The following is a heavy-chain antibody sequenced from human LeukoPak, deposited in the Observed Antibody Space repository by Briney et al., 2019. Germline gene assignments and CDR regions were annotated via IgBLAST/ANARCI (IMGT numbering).Heavy chain of an antibody. CDR3: ARDLGTSISISYYYYMDV. Sequence: GASVNVSCKASGYTFTGYYMHWVRQAPGQGLEGMGWINPNSGGTNYAQKFQGRVTMTRDTSIRTIYIELSRVRSEDTAVHYCARDLGTSISISYYYYMDVWGKGTTVTVSS. V-gene: IGHV1-2*02. CDR1: GYTFTGYY. D-gene: IGHD3-3*01. J-gene: IGHJ6*03. CDR2: INPNSGGT.